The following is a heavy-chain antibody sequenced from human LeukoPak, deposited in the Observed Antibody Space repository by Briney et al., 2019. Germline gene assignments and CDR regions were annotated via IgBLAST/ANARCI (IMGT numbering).Heavy chain of an antibody. CDR2: IGSSTSYI. CDR3: ARAGGSTVSHSDY. J-gene: IGHJ4*02. Sequence: NPGGSLRLSCAASGFTFSSYSMNWIRQAPGKGLEWVSSIGSSTSYIYYADSVKGRFTISKDNAKNSLYLQMNSLRAEDTAVYYCARAGGSTVSHSDYWGQGTLVAVSS. D-gene: IGHD4-17*01. CDR1: GFTFSSYS. V-gene: IGHV3-21*01.